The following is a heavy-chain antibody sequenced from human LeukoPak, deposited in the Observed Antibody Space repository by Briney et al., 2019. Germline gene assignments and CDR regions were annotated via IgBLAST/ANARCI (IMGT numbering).Heavy chain of an antibody. V-gene: IGHV3-21*01. D-gene: IGHD3-10*01. CDR1: GFTFSSYS. J-gene: IGHJ4*02. CDR3: ARTDGSGSHSDY. Sequence: GGSLRLSCAASGFTFSSYSMNWVRQAPGKGLEWVSSTSSSGSYIYYADSVKGRFIISRDNAKNSLYLQMNSLRAEDSAIYYCARTDGSGSHSDYWGQGTLVTVSS. CDR2: TSSSGSYI.